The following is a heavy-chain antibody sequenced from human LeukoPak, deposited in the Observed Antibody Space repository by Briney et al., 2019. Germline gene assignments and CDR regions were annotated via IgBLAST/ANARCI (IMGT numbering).Heavy chain of an antibody. Sequence: GGSLRLSCAASGFTFSSYAMSWVRQPPGKGLEWVSAISGSGGSTYYADSVKGRFTISRDNSKHTLYLQMNSLRAEDTAVYYCAKLKYSSGYFDYWGQGTLVTVSS. CDR3: AKLKYSSGYFDY. J-gene: IGHJ4*02. CDR1: GFTFSSYA. V-gene: IGHV3-23*01. CDR2: ISGSGGST. D-gene: IGHD3-22*01.